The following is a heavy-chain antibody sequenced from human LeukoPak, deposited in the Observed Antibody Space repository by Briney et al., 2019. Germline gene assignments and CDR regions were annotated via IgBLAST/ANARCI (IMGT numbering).Heavy chain of an antibody. CDR3: TRDRSSSWYKALTNYYMDV. CDR1: GGSISSYY. D-gene: IGHD6-13*01. CDR2: IYYSGST. J-gene: IGHJ6*03. Sequence: SETLSLTCTVSGGSISSYYWSWIRQPPGKGLEWIGYIYYSGSTNYNPSLKSRVTISVDTSKNQFSLKLSSVTAADTAVYYCTRDRSSSWYKALTNYYMDVWGKGTTVTVSS. V-gene: IGHV4-59*01.